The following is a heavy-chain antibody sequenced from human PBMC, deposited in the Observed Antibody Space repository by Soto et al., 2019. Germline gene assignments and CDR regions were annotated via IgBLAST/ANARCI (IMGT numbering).Heavy chain of an antibody. V-gene: IGHV4-61*08. Sequence: PSETLSLTCTVSGGSVSSADYYWSWIRQPPGQGLEWIAYIYYSGSTNYNPSLKSRVTISLDTSKNRFSLKMSSVTAADTAVYYCARTAYCSGDSCYFGWFDLWGQGTLVTVSS. D-gene: IGHD2-15*01. CDR1: GGSVSSADYY. CDR3: ARTAYCSGDSCYFGWFDL. J-gene: IGHJ5*02. CDR2: IYYSGST.